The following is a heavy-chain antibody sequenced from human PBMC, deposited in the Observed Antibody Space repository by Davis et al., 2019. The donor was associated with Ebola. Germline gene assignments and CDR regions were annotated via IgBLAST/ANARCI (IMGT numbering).Heavy chain of an antibody. CDR2: IYPGDSDT. Sequence: GESLKISCKGSGYRFTSYWIGWVRQMPGKGLEWMGIIYPGDSDTRYSPSFQGQVTISADKSISTAYLQWSSLKASDTAMYYCARPYYDSSGTHGAFDIWGQGTMVTVSS. CDR1: GYRFTSYW. D-gene: IGHD3-22*01. CDR3: ARPYYDSSGTHGAFDI. V-gene: IGHV5-51*01. J-gene: IGHJ3*02.